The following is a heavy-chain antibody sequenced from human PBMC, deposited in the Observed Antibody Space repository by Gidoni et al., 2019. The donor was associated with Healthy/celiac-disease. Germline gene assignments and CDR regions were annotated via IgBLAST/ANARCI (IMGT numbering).Heavy chain of an antibody. CDR1: GFTFSSYA. Sequence: EVQLLESGGGLVQPGGSLRLSCAASGFTFSSYAMTWVRQAPGKGLEWVSAISGSGGSTYYADSVKGRFTISRDNSKNTLYLQMNSLRADDTAVYYCAKDPHTNTAMSLNWFDPWGQGTLVTVSS. CDR2: ISGSGGST. V-gene: IGHV3-23*01. D-gene: IGHD5-18*01. J-gene: IGHJ5*02. CDR3: AKDPHTNTAMSLNWFDP.